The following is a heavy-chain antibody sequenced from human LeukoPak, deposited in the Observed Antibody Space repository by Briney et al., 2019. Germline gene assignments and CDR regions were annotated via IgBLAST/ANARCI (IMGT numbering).Heavy chain of an antibody. CDR3: ARAAYSNSDSSFDS. CDR2: IYNSGST. CDR1: GVSISSYY. V-gene: IGHV4-59*01. J-gene: IGHJ5*01. Sequence: PSETLSLSCTVSGVSISSYYRSWVRQAPGKGLEWVGDIYNSGSTNYTPSLTSRFTISVDTSKNKLSLKMSSLTAADTAVYYCARAAYSNSDSSFDSWGQGNLVTVSS. D-gene: IGHD4-11*01.